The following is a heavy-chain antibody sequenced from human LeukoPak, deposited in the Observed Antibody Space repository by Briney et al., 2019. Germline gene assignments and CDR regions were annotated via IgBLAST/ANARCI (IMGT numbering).Heavy chain of an antibody. CDR3: AKVASLLWFGELFPETFDY. Sequence: GGSLRLSCAASGFTFSSYAMHWVRQAPGKGLEWVAVISYDGSNKYYADSVKGRFTISRDNSKNTLYLQMNSLRAEDTAVYYCAKVASLLWFGELFPETFDYWGQGTLVTVSS. J-gene: IGHJ4*02. D-gene: IGHD3-10*01. CDR2: ISYDGSNK. CDR1: GFTFSSYA. V-gene: IGHV3-30*04.